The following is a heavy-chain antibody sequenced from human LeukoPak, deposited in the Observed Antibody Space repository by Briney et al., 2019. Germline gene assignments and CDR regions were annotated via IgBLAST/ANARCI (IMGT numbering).Heavy chain of an antibody. CDR1: GGSFSGYY. V-gene: IGHV4-34*01. D-gene: IGHD3-22*01. J-gene: IGHJ3*02. CDR3: ARGYYYDSSYAFDI. Sequence: SETLSLTCAVYGGSFSGYYWSWIRQPPGKGLEWIGEINHSGSTNYNPSLKSRVTISVDTSKNQFSLKLSSVTAADTAVYYCARGYYYDSSYAFDIWGQGTMVTVSS. CDR2: INHSGST.